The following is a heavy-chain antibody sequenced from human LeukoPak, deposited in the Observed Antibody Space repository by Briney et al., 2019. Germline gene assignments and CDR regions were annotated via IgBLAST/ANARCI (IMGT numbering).Heavy chain of an antibody. CDR2: IYYSGST. CDR1: GGSISSYY. V-gene: IGHV4-59*01. J-gene: IGHJ4*02. CDR3: ARGVELIEYYFDY. Sequence: SETLSLTCTVSGGSISSYYWSWIRRPPGKGLEWIGYIYYSGSTNYNPSLKSRVTISVDTSKNQFSLKLSSVTAADTAVYYCARGVELIEYYFDYWGQGTLVTVSS. D-gene: IGHD1-1*01.